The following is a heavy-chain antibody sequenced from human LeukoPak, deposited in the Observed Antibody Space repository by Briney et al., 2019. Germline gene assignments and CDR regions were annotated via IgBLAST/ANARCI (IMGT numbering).Heavy chain of an antibody. CDR3: ASLRTDAFDI. CDR1: GGSISSYY. Sequence: SETLSLTCTVSGGSISSYYWSWIRQPPGKGLEWIGYIYYSGSTNYNPSLKSRVTISVDTSKNQFSLKLSSVTAADTAVYYCASLRTDAFDIWGQGPMVTVSS. CDR2: IYYSGST. D-gene: IGHD4-17*01. J-gene: IGHJ3*02. V-gene: IGHV4-59*01.